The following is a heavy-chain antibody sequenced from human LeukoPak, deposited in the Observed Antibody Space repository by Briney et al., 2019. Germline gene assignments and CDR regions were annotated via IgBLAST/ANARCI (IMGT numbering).Heavy chain of an antibody. V-gene: IGHV1-46*01. CDR3: AGDQRYSYGYGNYYYYYGMDV. Sequence: ASVKVSCKASGYTFTSYYMHWVRQAPGQGLEWMGIINPSGGSTSYAQKFQGGVTMTRDTSTSTVYMELSSLRSEDTAVYYCAGDQRYSYGYGNYYYYYGMDVWGQGTTVTVSS. CDR2: INPSGGST. J-gene: IGHJ6*02. D-gene: IGHD5-18*01. CDR1: GYTFTSYY.